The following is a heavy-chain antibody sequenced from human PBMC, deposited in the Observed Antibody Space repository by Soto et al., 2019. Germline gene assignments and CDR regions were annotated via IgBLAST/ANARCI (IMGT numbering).Heavy chain of an antibody. V-gene: IGHV3-43*01. CDR2: ISWDGGST. CDR3: AKDIHSSSWRYYYYYGMDV. D-gene: IGHD6-13*01. Sequence: PGGSLRLSCAASGFTFDDYTMHWVRQAPGKGLEWVSLISWDGGSTYYADSVKGRFTISRDNSKNSLYLQMNSLRTEDTALYYCAKDIHSSSWRYYYYYGMDVWGQGTTVAVSS. J-gene: IGHJ6*02. CDR1: GFTFDDYT.